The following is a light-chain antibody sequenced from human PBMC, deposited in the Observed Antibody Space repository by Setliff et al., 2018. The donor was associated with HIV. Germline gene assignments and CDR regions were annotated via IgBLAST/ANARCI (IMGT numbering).Light chain of an antibody. J-gene: IGLJ3*02. V-gene: IGLV2-14*01. CDR1: SSDVGGYIF. CDR3: SSYTDSNTLE. Sequence: QSVLTQPASVSGSPGQSITISCTGTSSDVGGYIFVSWYQQHPGKVPKLIIYEVSNRPSGVSNRFSGSKSGNTASLTISGLQAEDEADYYCSSYTDSNTLEFGGGTNVTVL. CDR2: EVS.